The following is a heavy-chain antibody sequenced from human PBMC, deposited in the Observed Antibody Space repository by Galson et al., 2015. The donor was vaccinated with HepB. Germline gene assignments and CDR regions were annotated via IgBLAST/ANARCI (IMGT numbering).Heavy chain of an antibody. V-gene: IGHV1-46*01. CDR2: INPSGGGT. Sequence: SVKVSCKASGYTFTSYYMHWVRQAPGQGLEWMGIINPSGGGTSYAQKFQGRVTMTRDTSTSTVYMELSSLRSEDTAVYYCARDRRGYSYASLLFDYWGQGTLVTVSS. D-gene: IGHD5-18*01. CDR1: GYTFTSYY. CDR3: ARDRRGYSYASLLFDY. J-gene: IGHJ4*02.